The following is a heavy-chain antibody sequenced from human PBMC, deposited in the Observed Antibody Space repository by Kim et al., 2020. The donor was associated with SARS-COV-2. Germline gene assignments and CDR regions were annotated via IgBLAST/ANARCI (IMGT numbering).Heavy chain of an antibody. Sequence: RVTISVDTSKNQFSLKLSSVTAADTAVYYCARGQSCSGGSCYSESGGMDVWGQGTTVTVSS. J-gene: IGHJ6*02. V-gene: IGHV4-34*01. D-gene: IGHD2-15*01. CDR3: ARGQSCSGGSCYSESGGMDV.